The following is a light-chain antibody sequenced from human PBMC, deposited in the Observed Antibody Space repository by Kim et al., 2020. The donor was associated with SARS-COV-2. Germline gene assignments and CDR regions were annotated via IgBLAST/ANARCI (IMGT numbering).Light chain of an antibody. Sequence: GQSVSISCTGTSSDVGGYNYVAWYQQHPGKAPKLMIYDVSKRPSGVPDRFSGSKSGNTASLTISGLQAEEEADYYCCSYAGSYTWVFGGGTQLTVL. CDR1: SSDVGGYNY. J-gene: IGLJ3*02. CDR3: CSYAGSYTWV. V-gene: IGLV2-11*01. CDR2: DVS.